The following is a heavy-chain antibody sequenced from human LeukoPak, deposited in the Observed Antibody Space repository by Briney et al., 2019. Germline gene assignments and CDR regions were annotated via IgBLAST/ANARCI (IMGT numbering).Heavy chain of an antibody. CDR1: GFTFSSYS. CDR3: ASLLDYYYYMDV. J-gene: IGHJ6*03. CDR2: ISSSSSTI. Sequence: PGGSLRLSCAASGFTFSSYSMNWVRQAPGKGLEWVSYISSSSSTIYYADSVKGRFTISRDNAKNSLYLQMNSLRAEDTAVYYCASLLDYYYYMDVWGKGTTVTVSS. V-gene: IGHV3-48*01.